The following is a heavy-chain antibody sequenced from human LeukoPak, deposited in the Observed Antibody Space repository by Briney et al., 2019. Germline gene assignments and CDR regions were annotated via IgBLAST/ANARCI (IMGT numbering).Heavy chain of an antibody. CDR2: INHSGST. CDR1: GGSFSGYY. CDR3: ARGARYCSSTSCYLRYYYYYYMDV. Sequence: PSETLSLTCAVYGGSFSGYYWSWIRQPPGKGLEWIGEINHSGSTNYNPSLKSRVTISVDTSKNQFSLKLSSVTAADTAVYYCARGARYCSSTSCYLRYYYYYYMDVWGKGTTVTVSS. D-gene: IGHD2-2*01. V-gene: IGHV4-34*01. J-gene: IGHJ6*03.